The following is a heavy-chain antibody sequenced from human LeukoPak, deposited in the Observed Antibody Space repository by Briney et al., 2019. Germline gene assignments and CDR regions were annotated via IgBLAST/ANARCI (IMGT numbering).Heavy chain of an antibody. V-gene: IGHV3-30-3*01. CDR2: ISYDGSNK. J-gene: IGHJ4*02. CDR1: GFTFSSYA. Sequence: PGGSLRLSCAASGFTFSSYAMHWVRQAPGKGLEWVAVISYDGSNKYYADSVKGRFTISRDNSKNTLYQQMNSLRAEDTAVYYCARDTVGATPFGLFDYWGQGTLVTVSS. CDR3: ARDTVGATPFGLFDY. D-gene: IGHD1-26*01.